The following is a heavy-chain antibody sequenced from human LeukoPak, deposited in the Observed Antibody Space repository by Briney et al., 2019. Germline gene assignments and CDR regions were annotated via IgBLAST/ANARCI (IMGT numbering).Heavy chain of an antibody. CDR3: AMRDRGYGLDI. V-gene: IGHV3-23*01. Sequence: GGSLRLSCAASGFSLRAYDLIWVRQAPGKGLDWVSIINGGGDIMMYEDSVKGRFTISRDNSKNTFYLQMNSLRVEDTSVYYCAMRDRGYGLDIWGQGTMVTVSS. D-gene: IGHD3-10*01. CDR1: GFSLRAYD. CDR2: INGGGDIM. J-gene: IGHJ3*02.